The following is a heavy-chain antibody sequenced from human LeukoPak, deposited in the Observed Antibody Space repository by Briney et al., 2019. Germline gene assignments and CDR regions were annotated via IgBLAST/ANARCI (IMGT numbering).Heavy chain of an antibody. V-gene: IGHV3-30-3*01. J-gene: IGHJ4*02. Sequence: PGRSLRLSCAASGFTFSSYAMHRVRQAPGKGLEWVAVISYDGSNKYYADSVKGRFTISRDNSKNTLYLQMNSLRAEDTAVYYCARGSTYCGGDCYGFDYWGQGTLVTVSS. D-gene: IGHD2-21*01. CDR1: GFTFSSYA. CDR2: ISYDGSNK. CDR3: ARGSTYCGGDCYGFDY.